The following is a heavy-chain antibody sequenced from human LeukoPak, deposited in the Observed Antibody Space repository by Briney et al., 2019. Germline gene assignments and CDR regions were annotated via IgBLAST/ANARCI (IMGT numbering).Heavy chain of an antibody. CDR3: ARGSSLVNQEKYFYYCLGMDV. D-gene: IGHD3-16*01. J-gene: IGHJ6*02. V-gene: IGHV1-8*01. CDR1: GYTFTSYD. Sequence: ASVKVSCKASGYTFTSYDINWVRQATGQGLAWMGWMNPNSGNTGYAQKFQGRVTMTRNTSISTAYMELSSLRSEDTAVYYCARGSSLVNQEKYFYYCLGMDVWGQGTRVSVSS. CDR2: MNPNSGNT.